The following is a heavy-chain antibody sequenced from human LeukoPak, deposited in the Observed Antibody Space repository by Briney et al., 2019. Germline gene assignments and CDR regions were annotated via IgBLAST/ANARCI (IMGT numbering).Heavy chain of an antibody. D-gene: IGHD5-24*01. J-gene: IGHJ4*02. CDR3: ARGRWLQPPDY. V-gene: IGHV4-59*01. Sequence: SETLSLTCTASGGSFSSYDRSWIRQPPGKGLEWIGYIYYSGSTNYNPSLKSRVTISVDTSKNQFSLKLSSVTAADTAVYYCARGRWLQPPDYWGQGTLVTVSS. CDR1: GGSFSSYD. CDR2: IYYSGST.